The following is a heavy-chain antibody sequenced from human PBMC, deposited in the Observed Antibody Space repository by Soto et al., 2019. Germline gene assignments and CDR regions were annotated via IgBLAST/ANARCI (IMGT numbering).Heavy chain of an antibody. CDR3: ATHRLLVRGVTPPYNCFDS. Sequence: QLQLQESGPGLVKPSETLSLTCTVSVGSIFSSTYYWGWIRQSPGKGLDWFGVIYYIGEPYSNPSPKCRVAISVGTSKNQFSLSLSSVTAADTAVYFCATHRLLVRGVTPPYNCFDSWGQGTLVTVSS. D-gene: IGHD3-10*01. CDR2: IYYIGEP. J-gene: IGHJ5*01. V-gene: IGHV4-39*01. CDR1: VGSIFSSTYY.